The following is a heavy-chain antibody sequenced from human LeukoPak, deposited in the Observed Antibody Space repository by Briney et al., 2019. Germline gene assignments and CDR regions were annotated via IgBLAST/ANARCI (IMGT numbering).Heavy chain of an antibody. CDR1: GGTFSSSA. CDR3: ARELCSSTSCYWGCDP. Sequence: SVTLSCNASGGTFSSSAISWVRQAPGQGLEWMGVIIPILGTANYAQKCQGRVTITTDESTSKAYMELSSLRSEDTAVYYCARELCSSTSCYWGCDPWGQGTLVTVSS. CDR2: IIPILGTA. J-gene: IGHJ5*02. D-gene: IGHD2-2*01. V-gene: IGHV1-69*05.